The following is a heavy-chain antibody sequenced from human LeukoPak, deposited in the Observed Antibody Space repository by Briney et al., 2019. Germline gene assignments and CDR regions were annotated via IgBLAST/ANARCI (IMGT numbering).Heavy chain of an antibody. CDR1: GFTFSSYS. CDR2: ISGSGSYI. Sequence: GGSLRLSCAASGFTFSSYSMNWVRQAPGKGLEWVTSISGSGSYISYADSMKGRFTISRDSAKNSVYLQMNSLRSEDTAVYYCARGKFDSSGYYIDYWGQGTLVTVSS. V-gene: IGHV3-21*06. CDR3: ARGKFDSSGYYIDY. J-gene: IGHJ4*02. D-gene: IGHD3-22*01.